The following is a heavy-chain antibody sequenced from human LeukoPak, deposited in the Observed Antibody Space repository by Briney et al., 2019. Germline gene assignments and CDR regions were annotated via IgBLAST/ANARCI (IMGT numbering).Heavy chain of an antibody. J-gene: IGHJ4*02. V-gene: IGHV3-30*18. CDR1: GFSFRSYG. D-gene: IGHD3-22*01. CDR2: IGSDGSNK. CDR3: AKEIYYDSSAFFAY. Sequence: GGSLRLSCAASGFSFRSYGIHWVRQTPGKGLEWVAVIGSDGSNKYYADSVKGRFTISRDNSKNTLYLQMNSLRTEDTAMYFCAKEIYYDSSAFFAYWGQGTLVTVSS.